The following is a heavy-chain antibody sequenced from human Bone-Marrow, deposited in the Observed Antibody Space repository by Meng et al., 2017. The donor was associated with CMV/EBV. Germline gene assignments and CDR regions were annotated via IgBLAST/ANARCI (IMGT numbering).Heavy chain of an antibody. CDR3: ARDAAYYDFWSGYYTGYYYYGMDV. V-gene: IGHV3-74*01. J-gene: IGHJ6*02. Sequence: GGSLRLSCAASGFTFDDYAMHWVRQAPGKGLVWVSRINSDGSSTSYADSVKGRFTISRDNAKNTLYLQMNSLRAEDTAVYYCARDAAYYDFWSGYYTGYYYYGMDVWGQGTTVTVSS. CDR1: GFTFDDYA. D-gene: IGHD3-3*01. CDR2: INSDGSST.